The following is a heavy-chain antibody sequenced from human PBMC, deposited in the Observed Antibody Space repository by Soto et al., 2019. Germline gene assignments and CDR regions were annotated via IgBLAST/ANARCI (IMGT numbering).Heavy chain of an antibody. CDR3: ARAVVPAAMRRYYYYYGMDV. J-gene: IGHJ6*02. CDR2: IYYSGST. Sequence: SETLSLTCTVSGGSISSYYWSWIRQPPGKGLEWIGYIYYSGSTNYNPSLKSRVTISVDTSKNQFSLKLSSVTAADTAVYYCARAVVPAAMRRYYYYYGMDVWGQGTTVTVSS. V-gene: IGHV4-59*01. CDR1: GGSISSYY. D-gene: IGHD2-2*01.